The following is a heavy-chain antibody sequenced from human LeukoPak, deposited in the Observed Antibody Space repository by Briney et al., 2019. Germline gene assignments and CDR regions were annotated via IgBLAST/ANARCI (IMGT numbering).Heavy chain of an antibody. CDR1: GFTFSSYS. CDR3: ARAPYDYEAFDI. D-gene: IGHD3-16*01. V-gene: IGHV3-21*01. Sequence: PGGSLRLSCAASGFTFSSYSMNWVRQAPGKGLEWVSSISSSSSYIYYADSVKGRFTISRDNAKNSLYLQMNSLRAEDTAVYYCARAPYDYEAFDIWGQGTMVTVSS. J-gene: IGHJ3*02. CDR2: ISSSSSYI.